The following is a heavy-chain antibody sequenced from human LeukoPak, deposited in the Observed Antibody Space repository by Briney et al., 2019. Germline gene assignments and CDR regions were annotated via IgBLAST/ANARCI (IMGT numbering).Heavy chain of an antibody. J-gene: IGHJ4*02. CDR2: INHSGST. V-gene: IGHV4-34*01. Sequence: SETLSLTCAVYGGSFSGYYWSWIRQPPGKGLEWIGEINHSGSTNYNPSLKSRVTISVDTSKNQFSLKLSSVTAADTAVYYCAKDRELLWFGELLYPYYFDYWGQGTLVTVSS. CDR1: GGSFSGYY. CDR3: AKDRELLWFGELLYPYYFDY. D-gene: IGHD3-10*01.